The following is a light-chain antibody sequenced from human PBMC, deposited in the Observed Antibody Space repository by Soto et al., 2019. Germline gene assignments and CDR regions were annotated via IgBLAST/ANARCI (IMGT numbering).Light chain of an antibody. CDR3: SSYTSTNHVV. CDR2: EVT. CDR1: SSDVGGYNY. Sequence: QSVLTQPASVSGSPGQSITISCTGTSSDVGGYNYVSWYQQHPGKAPKLGIYEVTKRPSGASNRFSGSMSGNTASLTISGLQAEDENDYYCSSYTSTNHVVFGGGTKVTVL. J-gene: IGLJ2*01. V-gene: IGLV2-14*01.